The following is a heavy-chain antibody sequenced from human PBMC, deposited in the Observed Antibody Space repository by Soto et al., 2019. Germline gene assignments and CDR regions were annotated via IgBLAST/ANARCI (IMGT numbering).Heavy chain of an antibody. J-gene: IGHJ6*02. D-gene: IGHD3-3*01. CDR1: GGSTSSYY. Sequence: PSETLSLTCTVSGGSTSSYYWSWIRQPPGKGLEWIGYIYYSGSTNYNPSLKSRVTISVDTSKNQFSLKLSSVTAADTAVYYCARDRRHYDFWSGYDYYYYYGMDVWGQGTTVTVSS. V-gene: IGHV4-59*01. CDR2: IYYSGST. CDR3: ARDRRHYDFWSGYDYYYYYGMDV.